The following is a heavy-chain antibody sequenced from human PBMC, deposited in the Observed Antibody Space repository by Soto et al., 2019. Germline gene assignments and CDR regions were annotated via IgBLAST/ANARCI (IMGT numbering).Heavy chain of an antibody. CDR2: ISSNGGST. V-gene: IGHV3-64D*08. CDR1: GFTFSSYA. D-gene: IGHD6-6*01. J-gene: IGHJ4*02. Sequence: PGGSLGLSCSASGFTFSSYAMHWVRQAPGKGLEYVSAISSNGGSTYYADSVKGRFTISRDNSKNTLYLQMSSLRAEDTAVYYCVKDISIAARLWYFDYWGQGTLVTVSS. CDR3: VKDISIAARLWYFDY.